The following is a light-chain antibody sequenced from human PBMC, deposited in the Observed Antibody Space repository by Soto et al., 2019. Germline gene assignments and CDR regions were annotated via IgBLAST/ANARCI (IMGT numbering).Light chain of an antibody. J-gene: IGKJ1*01. CDR3: QQYGSSPWK. CDR1: QSVSSSY. Sequence: EIVLTQSPGTLSLSPGEIATLSCRASQSVSSSYLAWYQQKPGQAPRPLIYGASSRAIGIPDRFSGSGSGTEFTLTIIRPEPEDFAVYYCQQYGSSPWKFGQGTKVEI. CDR2: GAS. V-gene: IGKV3-20*01.